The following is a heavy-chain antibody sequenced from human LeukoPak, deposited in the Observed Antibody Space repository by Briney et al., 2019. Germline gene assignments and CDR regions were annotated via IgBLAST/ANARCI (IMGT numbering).Heavy chain of an antibody. Sequence: ASVKVSCKTSGYSFTQFAIHWVRQAPGQRLQWMGRTHPGNGGTRYSQNFYDRVTITRDMSANTVIMELNSLRFEDTAIYYCARGASGFDHWGHGTLVTVSS. CDR2: THPGNGGT. CDR1: GYSFTQFA. V-gene: IGHV1-3*01. J-gene: IGHJ5*02. CDR3: ARGASGFDH.